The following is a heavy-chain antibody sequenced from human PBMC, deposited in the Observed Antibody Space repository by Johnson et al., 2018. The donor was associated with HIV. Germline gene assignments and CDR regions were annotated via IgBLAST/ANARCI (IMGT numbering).Heavy chain of an antibody. CDR1: GFTFSSYG. D-gene: IGHD1-1*01. CDR3: ASPAAGNGGAFDI. V-gene: IGHV3-30*19. CDR2: ISYDGSNK. J-gene: IGHJ3*02. Sequence: QVQLVESGGGVVQPGRSLRLSCAASGFTFSSYGMHWVRQAPGKGLAWVAFISYDGSNKYYADSVKGRFTISRDNSRNTLYLQMNSRKAEETTVYLRASPAAGNGGAFDIWGQGTMVTVSS.